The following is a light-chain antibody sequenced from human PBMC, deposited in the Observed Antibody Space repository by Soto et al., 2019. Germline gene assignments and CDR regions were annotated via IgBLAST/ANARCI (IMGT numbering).Light chain of an antibody. CDR2: RAS. CDR1: HSITSY. V-gene: IGKV1-39*01. J-gene: IGKJ2*01. Sequence: DIQMTQSPSSLSASVGDRVTITCRASHSITSYLNWYQQKPGRAPKLLIYRASNLQSGVPSRFSGSGYGTDFTLTISSLQHEDFETYYCQQSYSTPYTFGQGTKVDIK. CDR3: QQSYSTPYT.